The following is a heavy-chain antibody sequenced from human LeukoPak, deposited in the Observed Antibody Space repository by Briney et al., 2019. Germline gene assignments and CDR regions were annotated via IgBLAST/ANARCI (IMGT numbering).Heavy chain of an antibody. CDR1: GGSISSYY. Sequence: SETLSLTCTVSGGSISSYYWSWLRQPPGKGLEWIGYIYYSGSTNYNPSLKSRVTISVDTSKNQFSLKLSSVTAADTAVYYCARGSGDFWSTPTFYYYMDVWGKGTTVTVSS. CDR3: ARGSGDFWSTPTFYYYMDV. D-gene: IGHD3-3*01. CDR2: IYYSGST. J-gene: IGHJ6*03. V-gene: IGHV4-59*01.